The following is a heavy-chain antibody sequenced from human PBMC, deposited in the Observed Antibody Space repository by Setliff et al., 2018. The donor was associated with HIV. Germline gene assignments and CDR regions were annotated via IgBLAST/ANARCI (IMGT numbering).Heavy chain of an antibody. V-gene: IGHV4-4*09. D-gene: IGHD1-7*01. CDR2: IYGSGST. CDR1: GDSIGTYS. J-gene: IGHJ5*01. CDR3: AKRAVQDGTVTSSNWFES. Sequence: LSLTCAVSGDSIGTYSWHWLRQPPGKGLAWIGYIYGSGSTVYNPSLTSRVTMSTDTPNNRFALKLTSVTAADTAVYYCAKRAVQDGTVTSSNWFESWGQGTLVTVSS.